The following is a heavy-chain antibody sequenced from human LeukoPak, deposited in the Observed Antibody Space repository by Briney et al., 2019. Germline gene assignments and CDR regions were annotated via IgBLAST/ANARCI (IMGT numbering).Heavy chain of an antibody. CDR2: IYSGGRT. CDR1: GFTVSRNY. Sequence: GGSLRLSSAASGFTVSRNYMSWVRRAPGKGLEWVSVIYSGGRTYYADSVKGRFTISRDNSKNTLYLQMNSLRAEDTAVYYCARAYSSGWYRADYWGQGTLVTVSS. D-gene: IGHD6-19*01. V-gene: IGHV3-66*01. CDR3: ARAYSSGWYRADY. J-gene: IGHJ4*02.